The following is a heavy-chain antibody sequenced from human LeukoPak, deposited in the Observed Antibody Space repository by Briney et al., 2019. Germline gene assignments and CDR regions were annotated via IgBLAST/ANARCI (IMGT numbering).Heavy chain of an antibody. Sequence: SVKVSCKASGGTFSSYAISWVRQAPGQGLEWMGGIIPIFGTANYAQKFQGRVTITTDESTSTAYMELSSLRSEDTAVYYCASLGVSVVAATEFDYWGQGTLVTVSS. CDR3: ASLGVSVVAATEFDY. CDR1: GGTFSSYA. D-gene: IGHD2-15*01. J-gene: IGHJ4*02. V-gene: IGHV1-69*05. CDR2: IIPIFGTA.